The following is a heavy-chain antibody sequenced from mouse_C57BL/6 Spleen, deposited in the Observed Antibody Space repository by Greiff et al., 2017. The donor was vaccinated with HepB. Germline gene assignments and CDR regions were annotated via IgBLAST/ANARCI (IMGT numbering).Heavy chain of an antibody. CDR1: GYTFTEYT. CDR3: ARDYYGSRGDYAMDY. Sequence: VQLQQSGAELVKPGASVKLSCKASGYTFTEYTIHWVKQRSGQGLEWIGWFYPGSGSIKYNEKFKDKATLTADKSSSTVYMELSRLTSEDSAVFVCARDYYGSRGDYAMDYWGQGTSVTVSS. CDR2: FYPGSGSI. V-gene: IGHV1-62-2*01. D-gene: IGHD1-1*01. J-gene: IGHJ4*01.